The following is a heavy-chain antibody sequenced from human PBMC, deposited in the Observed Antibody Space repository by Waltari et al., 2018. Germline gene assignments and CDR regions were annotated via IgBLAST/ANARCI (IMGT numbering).Heavy chain of an antibody. CDR1: GYTFTGYY. Sequence: QVQLVQSGAEVKKPGASVKVSCKASGYTFTGYYMHWVRQAPGQGLEWMGRINPNSGGTNYAQKFQGRVTMTRDTSISTAYMELSRLRSDDTAVYYCASTRGDVLLWFGELFPFDYWGQGTLVTVSS. V-gene: IGHV1-2*06. CDR3: ASTRGDVLLWFGELFPFDY. J-gene: IGHJ4*02. D-gene: IGHD3-10*01. CDR2: INPNSGGT.